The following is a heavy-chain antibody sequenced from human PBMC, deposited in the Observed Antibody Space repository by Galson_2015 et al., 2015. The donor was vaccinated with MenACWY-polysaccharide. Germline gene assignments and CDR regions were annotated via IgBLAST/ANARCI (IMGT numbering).Heavy chain of an antibody. CDR2: ISGRGGST. V-gene: IGHV3-23*01. CDR3: AKERTTVDI. CDR1: GFTFSSYG. D-gene: IGHD4-17*01. J-gene: IGHJ3*02. Sequence: SLRLSCAASGFTFSSYGMSWVRQAPGKGLEWVSGISGRGGSTCYADSVKGRFTISRDNSKNTLYLQMNSLRADDTAVYYCAKERTTVDIWGQGTMVTVSS.